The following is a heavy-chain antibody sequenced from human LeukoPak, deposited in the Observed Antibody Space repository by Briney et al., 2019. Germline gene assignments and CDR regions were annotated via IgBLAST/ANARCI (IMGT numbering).Heavy chain of an antibody. J-gene: IGHJ4*02. V-gene: IGHV4-59*01. Sequence: SETLSLTCTVSGGSISSYYWSWLRQPPGKGLEWIGYIYYSGSTNYNPSLKSRVTISVDTSKNQFSLKLSSVTAADTAVYYCARVAMVGAKGGYYFDYWGQGTLVTVSS. CDR3: ARVAMVGAKGGYYFDY. CDR2: IYYSGST. CDR1: GGSISSYY. D-gene: IGHD1-26*01.